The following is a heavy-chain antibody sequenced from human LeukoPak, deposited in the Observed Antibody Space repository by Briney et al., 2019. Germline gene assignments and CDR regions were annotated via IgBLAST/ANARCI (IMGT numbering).Heavy chain of an antibody. D-gene: IGHD6-13*01. J-gene: IGHJ6*02. V-gene: IGHV4-4*02. CDR3: AREDRSSSDYYYGMDV. Sequence: SETLSLTCAVSGGSISSSNWWSWVRQPPGKGLEWIGEIYHSGSTNYNPSLKSRVTISVDKSKNQFSLKLTSVTAADTAVYYCAREDRSSSDYYYGMDVWGQGTTVTVSS. CDR1: GGSISSSNW. CDR2: IYHSGST.